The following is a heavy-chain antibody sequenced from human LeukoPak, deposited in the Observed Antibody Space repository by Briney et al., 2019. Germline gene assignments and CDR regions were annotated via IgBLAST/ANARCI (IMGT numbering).Heavy chain of an antibody. J-gene: IGHJ4*02. CDR1: GFTFDSYA. V-gene: IGHV3-23*01. Sequence: LGGSLRLSCVASGFTFDSYAMNWVRQAPGRGLEWVSGISGSGGRTYYADSVKGRFNISRDNSKNTVYVQMNILRAEDTAIYYCAKDRGLVGATPSNFDSWGQGTLVTVSS. D-gene: IGHD1-26*01. CDR3: AKDRGLVGATPSNFDS. CDR2: ISGSGGRT.